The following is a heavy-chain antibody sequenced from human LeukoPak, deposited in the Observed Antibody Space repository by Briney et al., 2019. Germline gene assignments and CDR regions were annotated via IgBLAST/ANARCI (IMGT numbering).Heavy chain of an antibody. J-gene: IGHJ6*03. Sequence: PSETLSLTCTVSGGSISSSPYYWGWIRQPPGKGLEWIGNIYYSGSTYYNPSLKSRVTTSVDTSKNQFSLKLSSVTAADTAIYYCARDFSSSSTVYYYYYMDVWGKGTTVTVSS. V-gene: IGHV4-39*07. CDR1: GGSISSSPYY. D-gene: IGHD6-6*01. CDR2: IYYSGST. CDR3: ARDFSSSSTVYYYYYMDV.